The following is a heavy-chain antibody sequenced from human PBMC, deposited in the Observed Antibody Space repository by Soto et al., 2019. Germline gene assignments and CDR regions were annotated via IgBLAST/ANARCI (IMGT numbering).Heavy chain of an antibody. V-gene: IGHV1-18*01. CDR2: IITYNGNT. Sequence: KGGASVKVSCKASGYTFSSYAISWVRQAPGQGLEWMGWIITYNGNTNYAQKLQGRVTMTTDTSTTTAYMDLRSLRSDDTAVYYCARTGPPVDYWGQGTLVTVSS. CDR3: ARTGPPVDY. J-gene: IGHJ4*02. CDR1: GYTFSSYA.